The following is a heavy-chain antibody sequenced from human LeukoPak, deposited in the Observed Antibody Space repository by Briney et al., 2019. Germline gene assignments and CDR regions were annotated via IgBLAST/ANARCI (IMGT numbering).Heavy chain of an antibody. CDR2: INPSGGST. D-gene: IGHD4-11*01. CDR3: ARGGALDYRDAFDI. J-gene: IGHJ3*02. Sequence: ASVKVSCKASGYTFSSYYMHWVRQAPRQGLEWMGIINPSGGSTSYAQKFQGRVTMTRDMSTSTVNMELSSLRSEDTAVYYCARGGALDYRDAFDIWGQGTMVTVSS. V-gene: IGHV1-46*01. CDR1: GYTFSSYY.